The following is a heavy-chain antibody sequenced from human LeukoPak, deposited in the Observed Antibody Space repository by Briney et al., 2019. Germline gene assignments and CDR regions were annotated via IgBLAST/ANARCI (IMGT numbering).Heavy chain of an antibody. CDR1: GFTISSYW. V-gene: IGHV3-7*03. CDR3: ARGGGTLDY. J-gene: IGHJ4*02. Sequence: PGGSLRLSCVASGFTISSYWMHWVRQAPGGGLEWVADTKPDGSATYYGDSVKGRFTITRDNAKNSLYLQMNSLRGEDTAVYYCARGGGTLDYWGQGTLVTVSS. CDR2: TKPDGSAT. D-gene: IGHD3-16*01.